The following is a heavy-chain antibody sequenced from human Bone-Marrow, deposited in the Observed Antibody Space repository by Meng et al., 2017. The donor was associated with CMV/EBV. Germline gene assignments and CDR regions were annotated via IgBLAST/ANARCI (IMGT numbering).Heavy chain of an antibody. V-gene: IGHV3-21*01. CDR1: GFTFSSYS. Sequence: GESLKISCTASGFTFSSYSMNWVRQAPGKGLEWVSSISSSSSSIFYADSVKGRFTISRDNAKNTLYLQMNSLRAEDTAVYYCARVASAGRGMDVWGQGTTVTVSS. D-gene: IGHD6-13*01. J-gene: IGHJ6*02. CDR3: ARVASAGRGMDV. CDR2: ISSSSSSI.